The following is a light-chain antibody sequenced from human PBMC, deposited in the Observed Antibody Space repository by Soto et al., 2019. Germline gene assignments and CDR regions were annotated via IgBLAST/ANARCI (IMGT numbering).Light chain of an antibody. CDR3: QSYDRSMSGSF. Sequence: QSVLTQPASVSGSPGQSITISCTGTSSDVGGYNYVSWYQQHPGKAPKLMIYEVSNRPSGLSNRFSGSKSGNTASLTISGLQAEDEADYYCQSYDRSMSGSFFGTGTKVTVL. CDR1: SSDVGGYNY. CDR2: EVS. J-gene: IGLJ1*01. V-gene: IGLV2-14*01.